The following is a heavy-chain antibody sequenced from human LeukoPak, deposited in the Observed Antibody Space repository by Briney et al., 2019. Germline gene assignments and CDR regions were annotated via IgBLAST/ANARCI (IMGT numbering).Heavy chain of an antibody. CDR2: INPNSGGT. Sequence: ASVKVSCKASGYTFTGYYIHWVRQAPGQGLEYMGWINPNSGGTNYVQKFQGRVTMTRDTSISTAYMELSRLRSDDTAVYYCARGQVLRFLEWYPSGGFDPWGQGTLVTVSS. CDR1: GYTFTGYY. CDR3: ARGQVLRFLEWYPSGGFDP. V-gene: IGHV1-2*02. D-gene: IGHD3-3*01. J-gene: IGHJ5*02.